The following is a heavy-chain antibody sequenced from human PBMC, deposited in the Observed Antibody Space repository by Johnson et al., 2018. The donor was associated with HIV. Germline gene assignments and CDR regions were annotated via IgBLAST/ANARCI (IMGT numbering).Heavy chain of an antibody. V-gene: IGHV3-30*02. D-gene: IGHD3-3*01. CDR2: IRYDGSNK. J-gene: IGHJ3*02. CDR3: ARDPQFGAFDI. Sequence: VQLVESGGGVVQPGGSLRLSCAASGFTFSSYGMHWVRQAPGKGLEWVAFIRYDGSNKYYADSMKGRFTISRDNSKNTLYLQMNSLRAEDTAVYYCARDPQFGAFDIWGQGTMVIVSS. CDR1: GFTFSSYG.